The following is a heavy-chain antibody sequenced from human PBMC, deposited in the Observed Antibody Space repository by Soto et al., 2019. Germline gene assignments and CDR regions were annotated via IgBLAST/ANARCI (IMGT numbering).Heavy chain of an antibody. J-gene: IGHJ6*03. Sequence: SETLSLTCAVSSGSISNSNWWSWVRQPPGKGLEWIGEIHHSGSTNYNPSLKSRVTISVDKSKNQFSLKLTSVTAADTAVYYCARLVVPASNSYYYYMDVWGKGTTVTVSS. CDR1: SGSISNSNW. CDR2: IHHSGST. CDR3: ARLVVPASNSYYYYMDV. V-gene: IGHV4-4*02. D-gene: IGHD2-2*01.